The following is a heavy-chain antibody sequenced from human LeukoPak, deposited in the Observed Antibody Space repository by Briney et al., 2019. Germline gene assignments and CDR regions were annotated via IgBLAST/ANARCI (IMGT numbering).Heavy chain of an antibody. J-gene: IGHJ4*02. CDR3: AGDVGDGYLRYFDY. CDR2: INPNSGGT. CDR1: GYTFTGYY. Sequence: WASVKVSCKASGYTFTGYYMHWVRQAPGQGLEWMGRINPNSGGTNYAQKFQGRVTMTRDTSISTAYMELSRLRSDDTAVYYCAGDVGDGYLRYFDYWGQGTLVTVSS. D-gene: IGHD5-24*01. V-gene: IGHV1-2*06.